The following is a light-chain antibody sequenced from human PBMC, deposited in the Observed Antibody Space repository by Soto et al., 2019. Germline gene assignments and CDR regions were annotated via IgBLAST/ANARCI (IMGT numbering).Light chain of an antibody. V-gene: IGKV3-20*01. CDR3: QQYGSSRPVT. Sequence: EIVLTQSPGTLSLSPGERATLSCRASQSVSSNFLAWYQQKPGQAPRLLIYGASSRATGIPDRFSGSGSGTDFTLTISRLEPEDFAVYYCQQYGSSRPVTFGPGTKVDIK. CDR1: QSVSSNF. CDR2: GAS. J-gene: IGKJ3*01.